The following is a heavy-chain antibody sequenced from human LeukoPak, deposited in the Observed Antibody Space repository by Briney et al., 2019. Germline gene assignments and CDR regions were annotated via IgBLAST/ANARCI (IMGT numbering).Heavy chain of an antibody. CDR2: IYYSGST. CDR1: GGSISSSSYY. V-gene: IGHV4-39*07. Sequence: PSETLSLTCTVSGGSISSSSYYWGWIRQPPGKGLEWIGSIYYSGSTYYNPSLKSRVTISVDTSKNQFSLKLSSVTAADTAVYYCARAPHTHIAVASGDAFDIWGQGTMVTVSS. J-gene: IGHJ3*02. D-gene: IGHD6-19*01. CDR3: ARAPHTHIAVASGDAFDI.